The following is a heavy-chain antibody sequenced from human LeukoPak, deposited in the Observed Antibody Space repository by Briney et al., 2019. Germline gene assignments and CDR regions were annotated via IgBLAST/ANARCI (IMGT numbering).Heavy chain of an antibody. Sequence: SVKVSCKASGGTFSSYAISWVRHAPGQGLEWMGGIIPIFGTANYAQKFQGRVTITTDESTSTAYMELSSLRSEDTAVYYCASFGHYYDSSGLFRNWGQGTMVTVSS. V-gene: IGHV1-69*05. CDR2: IIPIFGTA. CDR3: ASFGHYYDSSGLFRN. CDR1: GGTFSSYA. J-gene: IGHJ4*02. D-gene: IGHD3-22*01.